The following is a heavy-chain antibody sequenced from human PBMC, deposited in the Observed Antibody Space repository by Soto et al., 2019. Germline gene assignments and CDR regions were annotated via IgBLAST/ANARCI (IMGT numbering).Heavy chain of an antibody. D-gene: IGHD4-17*01. V-gene: IGHV3-15*01. J-gene: IGHJ4*02. Sequence: GGSLRLSCVASGFTFSNAWMNCVRQAPGKGLEWVGRIKSNADGGTTDYAAPVKGRFTVSRDDSKNTLYLQMNSLKTEDTAVYYCTTDPSTVTTYFDYWGQGTLVTVSS. CDR2: IKSNADGGTT. CDR1: GFTFSNAW. CDR3: TTDPSTVTTYFDY.